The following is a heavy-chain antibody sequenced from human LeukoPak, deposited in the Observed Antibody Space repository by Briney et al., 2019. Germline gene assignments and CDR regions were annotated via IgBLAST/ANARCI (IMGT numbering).Heavy chain of an antibody. J-gene: IGHJ4*02. V-gene: IGHV1-2*06. D-gene: IGHD6-13*01. CDR2: INPNSGGT. Sequence: ASVRVSCKASGYTFTGYYMHWVRQAPGQGLEWMGRINPNSGGTNYAQKFQGRVTMTRDTPISTAYMELSRLRSDDTAVYYCARVEGSSWYVRYDYWGQGTLVTVSS. CDR3: ARVEGSSWYVRYDY. CDR1: GYTFTGYY.